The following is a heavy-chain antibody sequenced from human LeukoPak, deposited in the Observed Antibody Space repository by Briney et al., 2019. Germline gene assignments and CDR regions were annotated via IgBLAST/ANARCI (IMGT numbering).Heavy chain of an antibody. V-gene: IGHV3-23*01. Sequence: GGPLRLSCVASGFTFSPYGMSWLPQGPGRGAEGVSAISCSLGSLYCADSVKGRFTISRDNSKNTLYLQMNSLRAEDSAVYYCARDHTSWLRFLGWLPPWLCEYWGQGTLVTVSS. CDR3: ARDHTSWLRFLGWLPPWLCEY. CDR1: GFTFSPYG. CDR2: ISCSLGSL. J-gene: IGHJ4*02. D-gene: IGHD3-3*01.